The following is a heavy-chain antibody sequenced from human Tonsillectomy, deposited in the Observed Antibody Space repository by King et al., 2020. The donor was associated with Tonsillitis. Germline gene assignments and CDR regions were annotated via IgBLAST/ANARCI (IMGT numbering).Heavy chain of an antibody. CDR1: GFTVSNAW. Sequence: VQLVESGGGLVKPGGSLRLSCAASGFTVSNAWMSWVRPAPGKGLEWVGRSKSKTEGGTTDNAAPVQGRFTIPRDDSKNTLFLQMNSLKTEDTAVYYCTTEAVHGGDGWGQGTLVTVSS. J-gene: IGHJ4*02. CDR3: TTEAVHGGDG. CDR2: SKSKTEGGTT. V-gene: IGHV3-15*01. D-gene: IGHD2-21*02.